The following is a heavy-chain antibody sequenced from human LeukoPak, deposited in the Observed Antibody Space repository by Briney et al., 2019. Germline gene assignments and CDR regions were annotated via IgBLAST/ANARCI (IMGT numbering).Heavy chain of an antibody. J-gene: IGHJ4*02. Sequence: GSLRLSCAASGFTFSSYSMNWVRQAPGKGLEWVSSISSSSYIYYADSMKGRFTISRDNAKNSLYLQMNSLRAEDTAVYYCAREPVAGTAPRWGQGTLVTISS. CDR1: GFTFSSYS. V-gene: IGHV3-21*01. D-gene: IGHD6-19*01. CDR3: AREPVAGTAPR. CDR2: ISSSSYI.